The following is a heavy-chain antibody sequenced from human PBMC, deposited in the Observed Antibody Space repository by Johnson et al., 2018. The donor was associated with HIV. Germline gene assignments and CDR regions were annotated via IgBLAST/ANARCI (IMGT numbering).Heavy chain of an antibody. CDR1: GFTYSSYA. CDR2: ISYDGSNK. Sequence: VQLMESGGGVVQPGRSLRLSCVVSGFTYSSYAMHWVRQAPGKGLEWVAVISYDGSNKYYADSVKGRFTISRDNAKNSLYLQMNSLRAEDTALYYCARDSGGYYSDAFDIWGQGTMVTVSS. CDR3: ARDSGGYYSDAFDI. V-gene: IGHV3-30*04. J-gene: IGHJ3*02. D-gene: IGHD1-26*01.